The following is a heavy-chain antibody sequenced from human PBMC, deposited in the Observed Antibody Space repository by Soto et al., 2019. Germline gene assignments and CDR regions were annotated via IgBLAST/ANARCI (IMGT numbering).Heavy chain of an antibody. J-gene: IGHJ3*02. V-gene: IGHV4-31*03. CDR3: ARGSRDIVVVPAATVAFDI. Sequence: SETLSLTCTVSGGSISSGGYYWSWIRQHPGKGLEWIGYIYYSGSTYYNPSLKSRVTISVDTSKNQFSLKLSSVTAADTAVYYCARGSRDIVVVPAATVAFDIWGQGTMVTVSS. D-gene: IGHD2-2*01. CDR2: IYYSGST. CDR1: GGSISSGGYY.